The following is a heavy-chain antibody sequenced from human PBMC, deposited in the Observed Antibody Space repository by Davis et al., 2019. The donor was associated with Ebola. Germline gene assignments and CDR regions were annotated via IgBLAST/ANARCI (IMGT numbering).Heavy chain of an antibody. CDR3: AHRRWRLDVGHGYFDY. V-gene: IGHV2-5*02. D-gene: IGHD6-19*01. J-gene: IGHJ4*02. CDR1: GFSLSTSGVG. Sequence: SGPTLAKPTQTLTLTCTFSGFSLSTSGVGVGWIRQPQGKALEWLALIYCDDDKRYSPSLKSRLTITKDTSKNQVVLTMTNMDPVDTATYYCAHRRWRLDVGHGYFDYWGQGTLVTVSS. CDR2: IYCDDDK.